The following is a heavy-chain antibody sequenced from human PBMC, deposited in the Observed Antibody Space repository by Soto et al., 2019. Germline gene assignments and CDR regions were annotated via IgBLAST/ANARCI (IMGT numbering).Heavy chain of an antibody. Sequence: PGESLKISHKCSGYSFTSYWIGWVRQMPGKGLEWMGIIYPGDSDTRYSPSFQGQVTISADKSISTAYLQWSSLKASDTAMYYCARMAITIFGVVRSYGMDVWGQGTTVTVSS. CDR2: IYPGDSDT. V-gene: IGHV5-51*01. CDR1: GYSFTSYW. J-gene: IGHJ6*02. CDR3: ARMAITIFGVVRSYGMDV. D-gene: IGHD3-3*01.